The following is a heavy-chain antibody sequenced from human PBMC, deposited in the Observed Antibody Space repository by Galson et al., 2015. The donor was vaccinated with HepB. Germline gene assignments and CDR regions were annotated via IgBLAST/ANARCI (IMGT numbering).Heavy chain of an antibody. CDR1: GYTFTSYS. V-gene: IGHV1-3*01. Sequence: SVKVSCKASGYTFTSYSVHWVRQAPGQRLEWMGWINVGNGNPKYSQKFQGRVTITRDTSASITFMELNSLTSEDTAVYYCVRLVGATARLNWFDPWGQGTLITVSS. CDR3: VRLVGATARLNWFDP. J-gene: IGHJ5*02. CDR2: INVGNGNP. D-gene: IGHD6-6*01.